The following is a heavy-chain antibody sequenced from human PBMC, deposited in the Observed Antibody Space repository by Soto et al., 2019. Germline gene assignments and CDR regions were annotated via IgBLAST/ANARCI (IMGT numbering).Heavy chain of an antibody. Sequence: GGSLRLSCTASGFSFSTYWMSWLRQAPGKRPEWVANIKQDGRERYYVDSVRGRFIISRDNAKSSLYLQLNSLRAEDTAMYYCARGKGYFDPWGQGTLVTVSS. V-gene: IGHV3-7*04. J-gene: IGHJ5*02. CDR1: GFSFSTYW. D-gene: IGHD2-21*01. CDR2: IKQDGRER. CDR3: ARGKGYFDP.